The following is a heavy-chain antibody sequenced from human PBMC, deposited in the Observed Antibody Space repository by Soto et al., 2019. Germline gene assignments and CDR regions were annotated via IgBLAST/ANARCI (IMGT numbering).Heavy chain of an antibody. CDR1: GGSFSGYY. J-gene: IGHJ4*02. V-gene: IGHV4-34*01. CDR3: ATLRVLLLTRGPKVVN. Sequence: KSSETLSLTCAVYGGSFSGYYWSWIRQPPGKGLEWIGEINHSGSTNYNPSLKNRVNISVDTSKIHFSLKLSSVTAADTAVYYCATLRVLLLTRGPKVVNWGQGTLVTVSS. CDR2: INHSGST. D-gene: IGHD3-16*02.